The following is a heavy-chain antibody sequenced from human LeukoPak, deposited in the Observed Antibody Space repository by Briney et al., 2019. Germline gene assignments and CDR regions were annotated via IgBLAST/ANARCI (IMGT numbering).Heavy chain of an antibody. Sequence: SVKVSCKASGGTFSSYAISWVRQAPGQGHEWMGGIIPIFGTANYAQKFQGRVTITTDESTSTAYMELSSLRSEDTAVYYCARDRLGDSSGYYSRWFDPWGQGTLVTVSS. D-gene: IGHD3-22*01. CDR1: GGTFSSYA. CDR3: ARDRLGDSSGYYSRWFDP. V-gene: IGHV1-69*05. CDR2: IIPIFGTA. J-gene: IGHJ5*02.